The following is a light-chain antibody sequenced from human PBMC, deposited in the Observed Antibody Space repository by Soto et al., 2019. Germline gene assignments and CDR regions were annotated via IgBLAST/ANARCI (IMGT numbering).Light chain of an antibody. CDR2: LGS. CDR1: QSLLHSNGYNY. J-gene: IGKJ2*01. Sequence: DIVMTQSPLSLPVTPGEPASISCRSSQSLLHSNGYNYLDWYLQKPGQSPQLLIYLGSNRASGVPDRFSGSGSGTDFTPKISRVEAEDVGVYYCMQALQTPRDTFGQGTKLEIK. V-gene: IGKV2-28*01. CDR3: MQALQTPRDT.